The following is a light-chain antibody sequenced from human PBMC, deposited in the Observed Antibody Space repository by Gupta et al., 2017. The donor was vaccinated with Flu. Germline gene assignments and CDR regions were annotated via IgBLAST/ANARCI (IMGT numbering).Light chain of an antibody. Sequence: GSSSDVGAYNLVSWYQQHPGKAPKLIMYDVTSRPSDISDRFFGSKSGNTASLTISGLQAEDEADYYCSSYANGGALFGGGTKVTVL. CDR1: SSDVGAYNL. J-gene: IGLJ2*01. CDR2: DVT. CDR3: SSYANGGAL. V-gene: IGLV2-14*03.